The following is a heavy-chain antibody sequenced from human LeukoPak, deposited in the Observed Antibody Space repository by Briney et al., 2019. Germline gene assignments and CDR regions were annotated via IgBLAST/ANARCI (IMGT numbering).Heavy chain of an antibody. Sequence: SVKVSCKASGGTFSSYAISWVRQAPGQGLEWMGRIIPILGIANYAQKFQGRVTITADKSTSTAYMELSSLRSEDTAVYYCARAAGYGSSWYVYWGQGTLVTVSS. D-gene: IGHD6-13*01. CDR1: GGTFSSYA. CDR2: IIPILGIA. CDR3: ARAAGYGSSWYVY. V-gene: IGHV1-69*04. J-gene: IGHJ4*02.